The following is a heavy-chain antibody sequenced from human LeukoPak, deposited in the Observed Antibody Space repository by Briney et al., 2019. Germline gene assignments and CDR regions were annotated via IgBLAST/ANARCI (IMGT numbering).Heavy chain of an antibody. J-gene: IGHJ4*02. CDR3: ARDPRGTRTFDY. D-gene: IGHD3-16*01. CDR1: GGSISSYY. Sequence: SETLSLTCTVSGGSISSYYWGWIRQPPGKGLEWIGSIYYSGSTYYNPSLKSRVTISVDTSKNQFSLKLSSVTAADTAVYYCARDPRGTRTFDYWGQGTLVTVSS. CDR2: IYYSGST. V-gene: IGHV4-39*07.